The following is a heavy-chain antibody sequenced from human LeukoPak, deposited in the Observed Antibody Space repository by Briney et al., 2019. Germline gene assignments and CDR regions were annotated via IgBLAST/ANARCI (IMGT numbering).Heavy chain of an antibody. V-gene: IGHV3-33*08. CDR3: ARDSIPSASGSYYFDN. CDR2: IYYDGSNK. D-gene: IGHD3-10*01. Sequence: PGGSLRLSCAASGFTFSNAYMNWVRQAPGKGLEWVAVIYYDGSNKNYENSVKDRFTISRDNSKNTLYLQMNSLRAEDTAVYYCARDSIPSASGSYYFDNWGQGTLVTVSS. CDR1: GFTFSNAY. J-gene: IGHJ4*02.